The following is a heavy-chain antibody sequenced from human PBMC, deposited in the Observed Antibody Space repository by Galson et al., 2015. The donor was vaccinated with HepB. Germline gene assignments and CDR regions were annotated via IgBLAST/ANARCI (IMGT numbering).Heavy chain of an antibody. CDR2: LSTYNSDT. CDR3: ARDRFNYCSGSGCHPEDVELDL. CDR1: AYIFTSFG. Sequence: SVKVSCKASAYIFTSFGISWVRQAPGQGLEWMGWLSTYNSDTNYAQKFQGRVSMTTDKSTNTAFMELGSLSIDETAVYHCARDRFNYCSGSGCHPEDVELDLWGQGTLVTVSS. D-gene: IGHD2-15*01. V-gene: IGHV1-18*01. J-gene: IGHJ5*02.